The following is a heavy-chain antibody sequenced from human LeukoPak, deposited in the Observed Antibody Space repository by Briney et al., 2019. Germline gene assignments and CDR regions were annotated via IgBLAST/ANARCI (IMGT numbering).Heavy chain of an antibody. D-gene: IGHD6-19*01. Sequence: GGSLRLSCAASGFTFSSYGMHWVRQAPGKGLEWVAVIWYDGSNKYYADSVKGRFTISRDNSKNTLYLQMNSLRAEDTAVYYCARVGGQLLGREYYYHGNDGWGQGTTVTVSS. J-gene: IGHJ6*02. V-gene: IGHV3-33*01. CDR3: ARVGGQLLGREYYYHGNDG. CDR1: GFTFSSYG. CDR2: IWYDGSNK.